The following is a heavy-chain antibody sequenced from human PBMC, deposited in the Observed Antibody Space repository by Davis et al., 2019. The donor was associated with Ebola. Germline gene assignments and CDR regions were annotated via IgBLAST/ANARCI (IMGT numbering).Heavy chain of an antibody. J-gene: IGHJ4*02. D-gene: IGHD3-10*01. CDR3: AGEVWSSIDY. CDR2: INSDGSST. V-gene: IGHV3-74*01. Sequence: GESLKISSAASGFSLSGYWMHWVRQAPGKGLLWVSRINSDGSSTSYADSVKGRFTISRDNAKNTLYLQMNSLRAEDTVVYYCAGEVWSSIDYWGQGTLVTVSS. CDR1: GFSLSGYW.